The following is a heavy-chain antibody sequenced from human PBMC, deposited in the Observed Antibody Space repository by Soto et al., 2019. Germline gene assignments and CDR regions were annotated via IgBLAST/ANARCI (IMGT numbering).Heavy chain of an antibody. V-gene: IGHV3-23*01. Sequence: QSGGSLRLSCAASGFNFRNYAMSWVRQGPGKGLEWVSVISGSGGSTYYADSVKGRFTISRDNSKNTLYLQMNSLSAEDTAVYSCAKGPTRRWLVTFFDYWGQGTLVTVSS. J-gene: IGHJ4*01. CDR1: GFNFRNYA. CDR2: ISGSGGST. CDR3: AKGPTRRWLVTFFDY. D-gene: IGHD6-19*01.